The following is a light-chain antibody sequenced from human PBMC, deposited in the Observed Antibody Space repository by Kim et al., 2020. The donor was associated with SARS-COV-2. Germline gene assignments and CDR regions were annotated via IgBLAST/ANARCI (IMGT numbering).Light chain of an antibody. J-gene: IGKJ4*01. CDR1: QNIGRY. Sequence: EIVLTQSPATLSFSPGDRVILSCRASQNIGRYLAWYQQRPGQAPRLLIYEVFNRAAGVPARFSGNGSETDFTLTITSLEPDDFAVYYCHHRANWPALTFGGGTKVDIK. CDR3: HHRANWPALT. V-gene: IGKV3-11*01. CDR2: EVF.